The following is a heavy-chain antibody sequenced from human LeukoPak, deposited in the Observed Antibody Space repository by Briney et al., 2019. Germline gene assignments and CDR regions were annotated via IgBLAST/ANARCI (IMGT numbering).Heavy chain of an antibody. CDR1: GYSISSGYY. D-gene: IGHD3-22*01. V-gene: IGHV4-38-2*02. J-gene: IGHJ4*02. CDR2: IYHSGST. Sequence: SETLSLTCTVSGYSISSGYYWGWIRQPPGKGLEWIGSIYHSGSTYYNPSLKSRVTISVDTSKNQFSLKLSSVTAADTAVYYCASDPSYPPNYYDSSGYSDYWGQGTLVTVSS. CDR3: ASDPSYPPNYYDSSGYSDY.